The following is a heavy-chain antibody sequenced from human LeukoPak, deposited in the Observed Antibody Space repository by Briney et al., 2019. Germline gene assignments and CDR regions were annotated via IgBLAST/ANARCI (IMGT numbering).Heavy chain of an antibody. CDR1: GDSVSSINGA. D-gene: IGHD6-19*01. CDR2: TYYRSRWYN. J-gene: IGHJ4*02. Sequence: SLTLSLTCAISGDSVSSINGAWNWIRQSPSRGLEWLGRTYYRSRWYNDYVESMKGRITISPDKSKNQFSLHLDSVTPEDTAVYYCARDLGNTGWYTFDYWGQGTLVTVSS. CDR3: ARDLGNTGWYTFDY. V-gene: IGHV6-1*01.